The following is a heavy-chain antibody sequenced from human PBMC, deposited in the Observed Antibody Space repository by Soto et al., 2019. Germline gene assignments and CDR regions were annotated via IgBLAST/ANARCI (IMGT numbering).Heavy chain of an antibody. V-gene: IGHV1-69*02. J-gene: IGHJ4*02. Sequence: QVQLVQSGAEVKKPGSSVKVSCKASGGTFSSYTISWVRQAPGQGLEWMGRIIPILGIANYAQKFQGRVTITADKSTSTAYMELSSLRSEDTAVYYWARGWMMDGYNPFDYWGQGTLVTVSS. CDR1: GGTFSSYT. CDR2: IIPILGIA. D-gene: IGHD5-12*01. CDR3: ARGWMMDGYNPFDY.